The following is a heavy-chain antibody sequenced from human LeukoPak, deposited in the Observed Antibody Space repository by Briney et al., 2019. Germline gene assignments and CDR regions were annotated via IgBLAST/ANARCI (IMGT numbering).Heavy chain of an antibody. J-gene: IGHJ6*02. V-gene: IGHV3-21*01. D-gene: IGHD3-22*01. CDR3: ARDSGGYYYDSSVRAYGMDV. Sequence: GGSLRLSCAASGFTFSSYSMNWVRQAPGKGLEWVSSISSSGYIYYADSVKGRFTISRDNAKKSLYLQMNSLRAEDTAVYYCARDSGGYYYDSSVRAYGMDVWGQGTTVTVSS. CDR2: ISSSGYI. CDR1: GFTFSSYS.